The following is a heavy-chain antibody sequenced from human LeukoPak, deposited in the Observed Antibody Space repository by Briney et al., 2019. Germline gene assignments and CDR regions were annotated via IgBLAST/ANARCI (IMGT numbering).Heavy chain of an antibody. CDR3: ARDYYDSSGPYFDY. J-gene: IGHJ4*02. D-gene: IGHD3-22*01. V-gene: IGHV4-59*01. CDR2: IYYSGST. Sequence: SETLSLTCTVSGGSISSYYWSWIRRPPGKGLEWIGYIYYSGSTNYNPSLKSRVTISVDTSKNQFSLKLSSVTAADTAVYYCARDYYDSSGPYFDYWGQGTMVTVSS. CDR1: GGSISSYY.